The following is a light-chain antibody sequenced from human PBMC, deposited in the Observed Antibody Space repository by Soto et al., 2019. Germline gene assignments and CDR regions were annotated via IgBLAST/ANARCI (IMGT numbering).Light chain of an antibody. CDR1: QSLLHRNGYNY. CDR3: MQALQTPLS. Sequence: DIMLTQSPLSLPVTPGEPASISCRSSQSLLHRNGYNYLDWYLQKPGQSPQLLIYLGSNRASGVPDRFSGSGSGTDFTLKISRVEAEDVGIYYCMQALQTPLSFGGGTKVELK. V-gene: IGKV2-28*01. CDR2: LGS. J-gene: IGKJ4*01.